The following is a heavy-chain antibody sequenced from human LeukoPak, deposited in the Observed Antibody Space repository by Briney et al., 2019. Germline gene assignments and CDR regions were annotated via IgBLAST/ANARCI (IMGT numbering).Heavy chain of an antibody. CDR3: AKDIQLST. D-gene: IGHD5-24*01. CDR1: GFNFRDAA. CDR2: ISFSGDNS. J-gene: IGHJ3*01. Sequence: GGSLRLSCAASGFNFRDAAMTWVRQAPGKGLEWVSLISFSGDNSYYADSVKGRFTISRDNCKNTLSLQMNSLRVEDTAIYYCAKDIQLSTWGLGTMVTVSS. V-gene: IGHV3-23*01.